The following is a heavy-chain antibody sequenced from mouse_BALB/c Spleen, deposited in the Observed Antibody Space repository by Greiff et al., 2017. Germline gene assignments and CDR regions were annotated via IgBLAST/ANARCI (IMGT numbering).Heavy chain of an antibody. CDR1: GYTFTDYN. J-gene: IGHJ4*01. CDR3: ARGIYYGYDGYAMDY. V-gene: IGHV1-18*01. CDR2: INPNNGGT. D-gene: IGHD2-2*01. Sequence: VQLQQSGPELVKPGASVKIPCKASGYTFTDYNMDWVKQSHGKSLEWIGDINPNNGGTIYNQKFKGKATLTVDKSSSTAYMELRSLTSEDTAVYYCARGIYYGYDGYAMDYWGQGTSVTVSS.